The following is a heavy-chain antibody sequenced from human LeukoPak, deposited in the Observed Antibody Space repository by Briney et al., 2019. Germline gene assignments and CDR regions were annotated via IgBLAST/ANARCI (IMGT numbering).Heavy chain of an antibody. D-gene: IGHD6-19*01. CDR1: GFTFSSYA. CDR3: AKDITTESSGSFDY. CDR2: ISYDGSNK. V-gene: IGHV3-30-3*01. Sequence: PGGSLRLSCAASGFTFSSYAMHWVRQAPGKGLEWVAVISYDGSNKYYADSVKGRFTISRDNSKNTLYLQMNSLRAEDTALYYCAKDITTESSGSFDYWGQGTLVTVSS. J-gene: IGHJ4*02.